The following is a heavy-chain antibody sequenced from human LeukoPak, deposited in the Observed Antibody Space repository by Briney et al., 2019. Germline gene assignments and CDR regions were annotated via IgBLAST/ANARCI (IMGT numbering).Heavy chain of an antibody. V-gene: IGHV3-23*01. CDR2: ISGSGGST. J-gene: IGHJ4*02. CDR3: ARDTRYFDWFDFDY. D-gene: IGHD3-9*01. Sequence: GGSLRLSCAASGFTFSSYGMSWVRQAPGKGLEWVSAISGSGGSTYYADSVKGLFTISRDNSKNTLYLQMNSLRAEDTAVYYCARDTRYFDWFDFDYWGQGTLVTVSS. CDR1: GFTFSSYG.